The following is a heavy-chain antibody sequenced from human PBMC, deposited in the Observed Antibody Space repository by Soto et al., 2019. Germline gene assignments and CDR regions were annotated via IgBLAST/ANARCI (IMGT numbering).Heavy chain of an antibody. J-gene: IGHJ6*02. V-gene: IGHV4-59*01. D-gene: IGHD3-22*01. CDR1: GGSISSYY. Sequence: SETLSLTCTVSGGSISSYYWSWIRQPPGKGLEWIGYIYYSGSTNYNPSLKSRVTISVDTSKNQFSLKLSSVAAADTAVYYCARDRYDSSGYYYEEYYYGMDVWGQGTTVTVSS. CDR3: ARDRYDSSGYYYEEYYYGMDV. CDR2: IYYSGST.